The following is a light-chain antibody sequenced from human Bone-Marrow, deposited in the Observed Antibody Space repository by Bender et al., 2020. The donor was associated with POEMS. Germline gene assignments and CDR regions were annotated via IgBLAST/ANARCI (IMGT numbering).Light chain of an antibody. Sequence: QSALTQPASVSGSPGQSITISCTGSSSDIGSFNFVSWYQHHPGRAPQVIIYDVSYRPSGVSNRFSGSKSGNTASLTISGLQAEDGADYYCSSYTASGTLDFGGGTRVTVL. CDR1: SSDIGSFNF. CDR2: DVS. J-gene: IGLJ2*01. V-gene: IGLV2-14*03. CDR3: SSYTASGTLD.